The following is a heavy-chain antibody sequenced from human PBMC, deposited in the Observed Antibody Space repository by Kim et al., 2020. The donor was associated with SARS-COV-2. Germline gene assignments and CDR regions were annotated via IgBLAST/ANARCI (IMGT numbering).Heavy chain of an antibody. V-gene: IGHV3-30*02. CDR3: AKLGSYYIDY. CDR2: NK. D-gene: IGHD1-26*01. J-gene: IGHJ4*02. Sequence: NKYYADSVKGRFTISRDNSKNTLYLQMNSLRAKDTAVYYCAKLGSYYIDYWGQGTLVTVSS.